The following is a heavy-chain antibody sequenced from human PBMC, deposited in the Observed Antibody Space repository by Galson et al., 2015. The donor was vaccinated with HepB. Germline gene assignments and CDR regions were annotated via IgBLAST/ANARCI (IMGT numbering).Heavy chain of an antibody. D-gene: IGHD6-13*01. CDR3: ARGYSRSWYSGLGY. CDR2: IYSGGST. CDR1: GFTVSSNY. V-gene: IGHV3-53*01. J-gene: IGHJ4*02. Sequence: SLRLSCAASGFTVSSNYMTWVRQAPGKGLEWVSVIYSGGSTDYADSGRGRFTLSRDNSKNTLYLQMNSLRAEDTGVYYCARGYSRSWYSGLGYGGQGTLFTVSS.